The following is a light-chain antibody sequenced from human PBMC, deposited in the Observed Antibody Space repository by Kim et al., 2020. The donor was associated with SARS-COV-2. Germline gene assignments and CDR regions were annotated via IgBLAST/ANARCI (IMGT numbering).Light chain of an antibody. J-gene: IGKJ2*01. V-gene: IGKV1-33*01. Sequence: SASVGDRVTITCQASQDINKYLNWYQQKPGKAPKLLIYDASHLETGVPSRFSGSRSGTYFTFTITSLQAEDFATYYCQQYDVLPITFGQGTKLEI. CDR1: QDINKY. CDR2: DAS. CDR3: QQYDVLPIT.